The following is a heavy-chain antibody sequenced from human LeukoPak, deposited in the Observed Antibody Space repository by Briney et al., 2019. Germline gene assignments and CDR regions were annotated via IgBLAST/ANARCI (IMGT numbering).Heavy chain of an antibody. J-gene: IGHJ6*03. D-gene: IGHD2-2*01. Sequence: PGASLRLSCAASGFTFSSYSMNWVRQAPGKGLEWVSSISSSSSYIYYADSVKGRFTISRDNAKNSLYLQMNSLRAEDTAVYYCARERDCSSTSCSYYYYYYYMDVWGKGTTVTVSS. CDR1: GFTFSSYS. CDR3: ARERDCSSTSCSYYYYYYYMDV. V-gene: IGHV3-21*01. CDR2: ISSSSSYI.